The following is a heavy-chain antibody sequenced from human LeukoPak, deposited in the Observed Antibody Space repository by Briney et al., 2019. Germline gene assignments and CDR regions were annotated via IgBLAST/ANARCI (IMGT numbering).Heavy chain of an antibody. CDR1: VYTFTSYD. J-gene: IGHJ6*04. CDR2: MNPNSGNT. Sequence: ASVTVSCKASVYTFTSYDINWVRQAPGQGLEWMGWMNPNSGNTGFAQKFQGRVTMTRNTSISTAYMELSSLRSEDTAVYYCARDPVGGWMDVWGKGTTVTVSS. CDR3: ARDPVGGWMDV. D-gene: IGHD6-19*01. V-gene: IGHV1-8*01.